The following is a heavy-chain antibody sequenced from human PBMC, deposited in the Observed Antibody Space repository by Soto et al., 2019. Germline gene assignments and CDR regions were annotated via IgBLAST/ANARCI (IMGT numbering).Heavy chain of an antibody. D-gene: IGHD3-3*01. Sequence: PSETLSLTCTVSGGSISSGGYYWSWIRQHPGKGLEWIGYIYYSGSTYYNPSLKSRVTISVDTSKNQFSLKLSSVTAADTAVYYCARAAETYYDFWSGYYRNYFDYWGQGTLVTVSS. CDR2: IYYSGST. J-gene: IGHJ4*02. CDR3: ARAAETYYDFWSGYYRNYFDY. V-gene: IGHV4-31*03. CDR1: GGSISSGGYY.